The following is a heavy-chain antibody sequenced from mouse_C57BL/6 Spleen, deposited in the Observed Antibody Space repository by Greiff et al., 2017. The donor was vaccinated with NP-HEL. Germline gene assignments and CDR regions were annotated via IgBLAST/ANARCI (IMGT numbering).Heavy chain of an antibody. CDR2: IDPSDSET. V-gene: IGHV1-52*01. CDR1: GYTFTSYW. CDR3: ASAYYSNYAWFAY. J-gene: IGHJ3*01. Sequence: VQLQQPGAELVRPGSSVKLSCKASGYTFTSYWMHWVKQRPIQGLEWIGNIDPSDSETHYNQKFKDKATLTVDKSSSTAYMQLSSLTSEDSAVYYCASAYYSNYAWFAYWGQGTLVTVSA. D-gene: IGHD2-5*01.